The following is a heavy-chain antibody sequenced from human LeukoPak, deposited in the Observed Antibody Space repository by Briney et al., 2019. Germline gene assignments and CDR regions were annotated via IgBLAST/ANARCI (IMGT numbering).Heavy chain of an antibody. CDR1: GYTFNTYD. D-gene: IGHD3-16*01. J-gene: IGHJ4*01. V-gene: IGHV3-13*01. Sequence: GGSLRLSCAASGYTFNTYDMHWVRQTTGQGLEWISSIDSSGGYTYYAGSVKGRFTISRENDKNSLYLHMNSLRVGDTAVYSCVRGGEIGLDYWGHGTLVTVSS. CDR3: VRGGEIGLDY. CDR2: IDSSGGYT.